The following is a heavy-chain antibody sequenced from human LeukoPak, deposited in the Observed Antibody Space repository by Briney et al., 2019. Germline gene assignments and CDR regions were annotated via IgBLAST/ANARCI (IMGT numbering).Heavy chain of an antibody. CDR2: ISGSGGST. V-gene: IGHV3-23*01. Sequence: GGSLRLTCAASGFAFSSYAMSWVRQAPGKGLEWVSAISGSGGSTYYADSVKGRFTISRDNSKNTLYLQMNSLRAEDTAVYYCAKGYDFWSGYYSGAEYFQHWGQGTLVTVSS. CDR3: AKGYDFWSGYYSGAEYFQH. D-gene: IGHD3-3*01. J-gene: IGHJ1*01. CDR1: GFAFSSYA.